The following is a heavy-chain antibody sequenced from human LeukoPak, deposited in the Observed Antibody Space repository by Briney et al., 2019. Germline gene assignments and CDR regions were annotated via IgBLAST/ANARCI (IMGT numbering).Heavy chain of an antibody. CDR2: INHSGST. J-gene: IGHJ4*02. D-gene: IGHD3-10*01. V-gene: IGHV4-34*01. CDR3: ANSTVRGVFDY. Sequence: SETLSLTCAVYGGSFSGYYWSWIRQPPGKGLEWIGEINHSGSTNYNPSLKSRVTISVDTSKNQFSLKLSSVTAADTAVYYCANSTVRGVFDYWGQGTLVTVSS. CDR1: GGSFSGYY.